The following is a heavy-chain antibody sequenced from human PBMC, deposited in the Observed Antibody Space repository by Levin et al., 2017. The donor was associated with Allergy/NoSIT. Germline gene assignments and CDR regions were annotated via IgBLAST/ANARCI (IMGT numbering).Heavy chain of an antibody. CDR2: IKSKTDGGTT. J-gene: IGHJ4*02. V-gene: IGHV3-15*01. D-gene: IGHD3-22*01. CDR3: TTDVTMIVVVTKRFDY. CDR1: GFSFNNAW. Sequence: SCAASGFSFNNAWMSWVRQAPGKGLEWVGRIKSKTDGGTTDYAAPVKGRFTISSDDSKNTLYLQMNSLETEDTAMYYCTTDVTMIVVVTKRFDYWGQGTLVTVSS.